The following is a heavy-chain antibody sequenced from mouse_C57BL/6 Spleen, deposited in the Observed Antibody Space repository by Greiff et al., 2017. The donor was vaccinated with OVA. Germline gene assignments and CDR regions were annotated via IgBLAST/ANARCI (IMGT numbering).Heavy chain of an antibody. V-gene: IGHV1-9*01. Sequence: QVQLKQSGAELMKPGASVKLSCKATGYTFTGYWIEWVKQRPGHGLEWIGEILPGSGSTNYNEKFKGKATFTADTSSNTAYMQLSSLTTEDSAIYYCARRFITTVVARGWYFDVWGTGTTVTVSS. CDR3: ARRFITTVVARGWYFDV. J-gene: IGHJ1*03. CDR1: GYTFTGYW. CDR2: ILPGSGST. D-gene: IGHD1-1*01.